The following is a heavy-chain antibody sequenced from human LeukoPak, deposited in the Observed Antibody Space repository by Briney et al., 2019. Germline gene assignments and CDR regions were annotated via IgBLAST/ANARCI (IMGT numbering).Heavy chain of an antibody. CDR2: ISYDGSNK. D-gene: IGHD4-17*01. J-gene: IGHJ4*02. V-gene: IGHV3-30*18. CDR3: AKAPPGTVTTPIDY. Sequence: PGGSLRLSCAASGFTFSSYGMHWVRQAPGKGLEWVAVISYDGSNKYYADSVKGRFTISRDNSKNTLYLQMNSLRAEDTAVYYCAKAPPGTVTTPIDYWGQGTLVTVSS. CDR1: GFTFSSYG.